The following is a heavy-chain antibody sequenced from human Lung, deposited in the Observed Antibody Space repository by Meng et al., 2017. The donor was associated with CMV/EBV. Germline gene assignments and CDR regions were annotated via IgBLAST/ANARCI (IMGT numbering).Heavy chain of an antibody. J-gene: IGHJ5*02. CDR1: GFTFSDYY. CDR3: AREVAYDFWSGYNWFDP. CDR2: ISSSGSTI. D-gene: IGHD3-3*01. Sequence: GGSLRLXXAASGFTFSDYYMSWIRQAPGKGLEWVSYISSSGSTIYYADSVKGRFTISRDNAKNSLYLQMNSLRAEDTAVYYCAREVAYDFWSGYNWFDPWGQGTLVXVSS. V-gene: IGHV3-11*01.